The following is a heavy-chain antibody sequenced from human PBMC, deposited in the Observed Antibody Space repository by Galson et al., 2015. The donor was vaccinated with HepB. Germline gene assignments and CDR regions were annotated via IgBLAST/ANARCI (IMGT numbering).Heavy chain of an antibody. Sequence: SLRLSCAASGFRLSDSWMTWVRQSAERGLEWVANINEDGSAKRYLDSVKGRFTISRDNAKNSVFLQMDSLRADDTAVYYCAREGWLRAGYFDDWGQGTRATVSS. CDR3: AREGWLRAGYFDD. V-gene: IGHV3-7*03. J-gene: IGHJ4*02. D-gene: IGHD5-12*01. CDR1: GFRLSDSW. CDR2: INEDGSAK.